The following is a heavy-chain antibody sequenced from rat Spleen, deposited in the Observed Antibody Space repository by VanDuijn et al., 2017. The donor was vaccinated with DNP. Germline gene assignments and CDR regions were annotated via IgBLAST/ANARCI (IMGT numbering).Heavy chain of an antibody. J-gene: IGHJ3*01. CDR3: TTHIYSGNWFAS. D-gene: IGHD1-1*01. CDR1: GFTFSNYD. CDR2: IDSSGNRA. V-gene: IGHV5-7*01. Sequence: EVQLVESGGGLVQPGKSLKLSCTGSGFTFSNYDMAWVRQAPKRGLEWVATIDSSGNRAYEADTVRGRFTISRDNAKSSHYLQMNSLRSEDTATYYCTTHIYSGNWFASWGQGTLVTVSS.